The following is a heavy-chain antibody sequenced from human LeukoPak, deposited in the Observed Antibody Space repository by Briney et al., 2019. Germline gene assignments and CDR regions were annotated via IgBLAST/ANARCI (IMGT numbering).Heavy chain of an antibody. V-gene: IGHV5-51*01. Sequence: GESLKISCKGSGYSFSTYWIGWVRQMPGKGLEWMGIIYPGDSDTRYSPSFQGQVTISADESISTAYLQWSSLKASDTAMYYCARPADVVGAFDYWGQGTLVTVSS. CDR1: GYSFSTYW. CDR3: ARPADVVGAFDY. J-gene: IGHJ4*02. D-gene: IGHD1-26*01. CDR2: IYPGDSDT.